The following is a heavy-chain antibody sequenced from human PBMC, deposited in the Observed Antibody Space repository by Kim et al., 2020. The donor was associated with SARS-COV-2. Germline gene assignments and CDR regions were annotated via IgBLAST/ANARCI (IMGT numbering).Heavy chain of an antibody. CDR2: IDSGGHNT. CDR1: GLTFSSHG. J-gene: IGHJ5*02. D-gene: IGHD2-8*01. CDR3: ARDDLMGKPGQFDP. Sequence: GGSLRLSCEASGLTFSSHGRNGVRQAAVEGLELMADIDSGGHNTLYVDSVKCRFTILRDIAKNTLSLQMNSLRVDETAVYYGARDDLMGKPGQFDPWGEGKLVIVSS. V-gene: IGHV3-NL1*01.